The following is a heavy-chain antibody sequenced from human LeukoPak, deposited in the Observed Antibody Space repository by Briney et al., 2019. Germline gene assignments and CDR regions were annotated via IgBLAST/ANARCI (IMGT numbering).Heavy chain of an antibody. V-gene: IGHV3-21*01. CDR2: INSSRTYI. Sequence: TGGPLRLPCAASGFPFSSLSMNGAAQPPGKGLEWFSSINSSRTYIYYADSEKGRYTIARVNAKNSLYLQMNSLRAEDTAVYYCAREGDYFDYWGQGTLVTVSS. J-gene: IGHJ4*02. CDR1: GFPFSSLS. CDR3: AREGDYFDY.